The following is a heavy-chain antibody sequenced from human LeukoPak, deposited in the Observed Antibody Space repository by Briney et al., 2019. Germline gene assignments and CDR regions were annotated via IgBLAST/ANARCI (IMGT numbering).Heavy chain of an antibody. CDR2: ISSSLNM. CDR3: ARDAGIVAFDI. J-gene: IGHJ3*02. CDR1: GFTFGGYT. Sequence: GGSLRLSCVASGFTFGGYTINWVRLAPGKGLEWVSSISSSLNMYFAESVKGRFTISRDSARNSVSLQLNSLRAEDTAVYYCARDAGIVAFDIWGQGTVVTVSS. V-gene: IGHV3-21*01. D-gene: IGHD2-15*01.